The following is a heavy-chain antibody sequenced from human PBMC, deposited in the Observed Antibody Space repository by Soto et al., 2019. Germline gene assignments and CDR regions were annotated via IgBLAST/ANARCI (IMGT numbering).Heavy chain of an antibody. Sequence: GGSLRLSCAASEFTLSSYTMNWVRQAPGKGLEWVSSISKSSSYIYYADSLRGRFTISRDNAKNPLYLQLNSLRPEDTAVYYCARADWYKNDAFDIWGQGTMVTVSS. J-gene: IGHJ3*02. V-gene: IGHV3-21*01. CDR2: ISKSSSYI. D-gene: IGHD1-1*01. CDR1: EFTLSSYT. CDR3: ARADWYKNDAFDI.